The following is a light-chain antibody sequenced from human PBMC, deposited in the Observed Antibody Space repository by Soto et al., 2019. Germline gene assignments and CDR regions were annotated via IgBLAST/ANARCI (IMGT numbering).Light chain of an antibody. Sequence: EIVLTQSPGTLSLSPGERSTLSCRASQSVSNSYLAWYQQKPGQATRILIYGASRRATGIPDRFSGSGSGTDFTLTIRRLEPEDFALYYCQQYSNSLRTFGQGTKVDIK. CDR2: GAS. V-gene: IGKV3-20*01. CDR3: QQYSNSLRT. CDR1: QSVSNSY. J-gene: IGKJ1*01.